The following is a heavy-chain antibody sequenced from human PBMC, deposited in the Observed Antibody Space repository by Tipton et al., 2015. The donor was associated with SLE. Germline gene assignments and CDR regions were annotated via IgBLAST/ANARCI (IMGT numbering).Heavy chain of an antibody. J-gene: IGHJ6*03. Sequence: TLSLTCTVSGASISSYYWSWIRQPPGKGLEWIGEINHSGGTNYNPSLKSRVTISVDTSKNQFSLKLSSVTAADTAVYYCARAPGLDRDYYYYYYMDVWGKGTTVTVSS. CDR1: GASISSYY. V-gene: IGHV4-34*01. D-gene: IGHD3/OR15-3a*01. CDR2: INHSGGT. CDR3: ARAPGLDRDYYYYYYMDV.